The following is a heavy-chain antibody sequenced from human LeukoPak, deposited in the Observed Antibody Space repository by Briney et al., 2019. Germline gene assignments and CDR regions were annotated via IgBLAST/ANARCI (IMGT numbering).Heavy chain of an antibody. Sequence: SGVSLRLSCAASGFTFSSYWMSWVRRAPGKGLEWVANIKQDGSEKFYVDSVEGRFTISRDNAKNSLYLQMSSRRAEDTVVYYCARVLARRVVIIAYFDYWGQGTLVTVSS. J-gene: IGHJ4*02. CDR3: ARVLARRVVIIAYFDY. D-gene: IGHD3-3*01. V-gene: IGHV3-7*01. CDR2: IKQDGSEK. CDR1: GFTFSSYW.